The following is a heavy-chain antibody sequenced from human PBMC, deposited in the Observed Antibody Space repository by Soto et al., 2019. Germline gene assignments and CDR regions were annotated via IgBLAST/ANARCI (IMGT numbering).Heavy chain of an antibody. J-gene: IGHJ4*02. CDR3: ARVAVGSSGYYYFDY. V-gene: IGHV3-21*01. CDR1: GFTFSSYS. CDR2: ISSSRSYI. D-gene: IGHD3-22*01. Sequence: LGGSLRLSCAASGFTFSSYSMNWVRQAPGKGLEWVSSISSSRSYIYYADSGKGRFTISRDNAKNSLYLQMNSLRAEDTAVYYCARVAVGSSGYYYFDYWGQGTLVTVSS.